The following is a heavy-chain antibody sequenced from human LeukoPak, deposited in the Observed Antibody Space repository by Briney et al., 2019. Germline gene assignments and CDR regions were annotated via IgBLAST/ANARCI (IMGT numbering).Heavy chain of an antibody. CDR1: GFTFSSYA. D-gene: IGHD6-19*01. J-gene: IGHJ4*02. V-gene: IGHV3-23*01. Sequence: GGSLRLSYAASGFTFSSYAMSWVRQAPGKGLEWVSAISGSGGSTYYADSVKGRFTISRDNSKNTLYLQMNSLRAEDTAVYYCAKDCSSGWYFFSYFDYWGQGTLVTVSS. CDR3: AKDCSSGWYFFSYFDY. CDR2: ISGSGGST.